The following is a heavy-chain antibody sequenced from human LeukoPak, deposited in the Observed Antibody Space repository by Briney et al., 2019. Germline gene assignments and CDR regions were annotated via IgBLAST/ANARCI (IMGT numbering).Heavy chain of an antibody. V-gene: IGHV3-30*02. CDR1: GFTFSSYG. J-gene: IGHJ6*03. D-gene: IGHD2-15*01. Sequence: GGSLRLSCAASGFTFSSYGMHWVRQAPGKGLEWVAFTRYDGSNKYYADSVKGRFTISRGNSKNTLYLQMNSLRAEDTAMYYCARGPYCSGGSCQDYYYYYMDVWGKGTTVTVSS. CDR2: TRYDGSNK. CDR3: ARGPYCSGGSCQDYYYYYMDV.